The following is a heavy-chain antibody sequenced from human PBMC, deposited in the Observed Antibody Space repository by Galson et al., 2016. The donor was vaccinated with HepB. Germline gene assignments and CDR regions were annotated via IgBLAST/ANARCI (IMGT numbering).Heavy chain of an antibody. CDR1: GFVFSTQS. CDR2: ITDNGINK. D-gene: IGHD2-8*02. V-gene: IGHV3-23*01. Sequence: SLRLSCAASGFVFSTQSMNWVRQAPGKGLEWVSVITDNGINKWYLDSVKGRFTISRDNSKNTLYLQMNSLRAEDTAPYYCAKGTLGTCTGATCYPLDSWGQGTLVTVSS. CDR3: AKGTLGTCTGATCYPLDS. J-gene: IGHJ4*02.